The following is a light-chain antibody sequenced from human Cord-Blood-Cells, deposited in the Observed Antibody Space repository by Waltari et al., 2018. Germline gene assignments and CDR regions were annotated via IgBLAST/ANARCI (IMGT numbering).Light chain of an antibody. Sequence: DIVMTQSPDSLAVSLGERATTNCKPSQSVLYSSNNKNYLAWYQQKPGQPPKLLIYWASTRESGVPDRFSGSGSGTDFTLTISSLQAEDVAVYYCQQYYSTPWAFGQGTKVEIK. CDR1: QSVLYSSNNKNY. J-gene: IGKJ1*01. CDR2: WAS. V-gene: IGKV4-1*01. CDR3: QQYYSTPWA.